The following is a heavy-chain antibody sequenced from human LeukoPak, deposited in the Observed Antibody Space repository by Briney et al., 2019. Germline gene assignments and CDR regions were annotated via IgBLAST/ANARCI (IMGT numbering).Heavy chain of an antibody. D-gene: IGHD6-19*01. J-gene: IGHJ4*02. Sequence: GGSLRLSCAASGFTFSDTWMHWVRQAPGEGLVWVSRIRSDGSDTRYAESVKGRFTISRDNAKNTLYLQMNSLRAEDTAVYYCARGMYGSGWLYYFDYWGQGTLVTVSS. CDR1: GFTFSDTW. CDR3: ARGMYGSGWLYYFDY. CDR2: IRSDGSDT. V-gene: IGHV3-74*01.